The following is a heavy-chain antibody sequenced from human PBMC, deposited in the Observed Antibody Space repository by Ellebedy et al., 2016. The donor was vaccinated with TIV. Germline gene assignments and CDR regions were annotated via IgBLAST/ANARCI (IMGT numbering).Heavy chain of an antibody. CDR3: ATDRDRRWFYF. J-gene: IGHJ5*01. CDR1: GDSTYSSNFY. Sequence: SETLSLXCSVSGDSTYSSNFYWGCVRQPPGKGLEWIGSMSSSGSTYYNPSLKSRVTMSVDTSQFSLKLTSVTAADTAVYYCATDRDRRWFYFWGQGTLVTVSS. CDR2: MSSSGST. V-gene: IGHV4-39*07.